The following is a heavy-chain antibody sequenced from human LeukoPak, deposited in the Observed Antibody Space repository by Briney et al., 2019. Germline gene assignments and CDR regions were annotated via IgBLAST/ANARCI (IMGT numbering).Heavy chain of an antibody. V-gene: IGHV1-69*13. Sequence: SVKVSCKASGGTFSSYAISWVRQAPGQGLEWMEGIIPIFGTANYAQKFQGRVTITADESTSTAYMELSSLRSDDTAVYYCARAGRRLFGVLIPLSFDYWGQGTPVTVSS. CDR2: IIPIFGTA. CDR1: GGTFSSYA. CDR3: ARAGRRLFGVLIPLSFDY. D-gene: IGHD3-3*01. J-gene: IGHJ4*02.